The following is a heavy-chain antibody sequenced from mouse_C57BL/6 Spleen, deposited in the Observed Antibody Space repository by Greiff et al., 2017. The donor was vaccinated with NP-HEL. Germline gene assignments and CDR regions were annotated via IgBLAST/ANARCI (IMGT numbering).Heavy chain of an antibody. CDR1: GFTFSSYA. V-gene: IGHV5-4*01. Sequence: DVQLQESGGGLVKPGGSLKLSCAASGFTFSSYAMSWVRQTPEKRLEWVATISDGGSYAYYPDNVKGRFTISRDNAKNNLYLQMSHLKSEDTAMYYCARDQDSSGWFAYWGQGTLVTVSA. CDR3: ARDQDSSGWFAY. J-gene: IGHJ3*01. CDR2: ISDGGSYA. D-gene: IGHD3-2*02.